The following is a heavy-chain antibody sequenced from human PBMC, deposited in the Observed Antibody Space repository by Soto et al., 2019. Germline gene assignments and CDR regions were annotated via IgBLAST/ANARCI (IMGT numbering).Heavy chain of an antibody. V-gene: IGHV3-23*01. J-gene: IGHJ5*02. D-gene: IGHD2-15*01. Sequence: EVQLLESGGGLVQPGASLRLSCAASGFTFSSYAMYWVRQAPGKGLEWVSTISGSGGSTYYAVSVKGRFTISRDNSKNTLYLQMNSLRAEDTAVYYCAKSVVVAAMENWFDPWGQGTLVTVSS. CDR1: GFTFSSYA. CDR2: ISGSGGST. CDR3: AKSVVVAAMENWFDP.